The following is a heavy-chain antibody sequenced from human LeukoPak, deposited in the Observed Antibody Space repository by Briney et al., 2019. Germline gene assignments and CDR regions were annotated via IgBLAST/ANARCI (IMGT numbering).Heavy chain of an antibody. CDR1: GGSISSYY. V-gene: IGHV4-59*01. Sequence: ASETLSLTCTVSGGSISSYYWSWIRQTPGKGLEWIGYIYYSGSTNFSPSPKSRVTISVDTSKNQFSLKMSSVTAADTAVYFCARGGPPGYYYDYYMDVWGKGTTVTISS. CDR3: ARGGPPGYYYDYYMDV. J-gene: IGHJ6*03. CDR2: IYYSGST.